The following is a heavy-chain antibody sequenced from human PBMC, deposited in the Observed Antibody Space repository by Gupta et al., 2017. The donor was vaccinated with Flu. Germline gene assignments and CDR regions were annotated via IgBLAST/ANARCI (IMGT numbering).Heavy chain of an antibody. D-gene: IGHD3-10*01. J-gene: IGHJ4*02. CDR3: VKDPAYDDGSGSYYY. CDR1: GFTFSSYA. V-gene: IGHV3-64D*06. CDR2: ISSNGGST. Sequence: EVQLVESGGGLVQPGGSLRLSCSASGFTFSSYAMHWVRQAPGKGLEYVSAISSNGGSTYYADSVKGRFTISRDNAKNTLYLQMSSLRAEETAVYYCVKDPAYDDGSGSYYYGGQGTLVTVSS.